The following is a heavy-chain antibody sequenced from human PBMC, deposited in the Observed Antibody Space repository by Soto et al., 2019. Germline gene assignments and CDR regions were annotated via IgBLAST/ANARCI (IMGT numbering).Heavy chain of an antibody. CDR2: SSNSGSFT. CDR3: VRSGDNYNLLDY. J-gene: IGHJ4*02. V-gene: IGHV3-11*06. Sequence: QVQLVESGGDLVKPGGSLRLSCAASRFTFSDHYMSWIRQAPGKGLEWIGYSSNSGSFTRYADSVKGRFSISRDNAKNSLYLQINSLRGDDTAIYYCVRSGDNYNLLDYWGQGTPVTVSS. CDR1: RFTFSDHY. D-gene: IGHD1-1*01.